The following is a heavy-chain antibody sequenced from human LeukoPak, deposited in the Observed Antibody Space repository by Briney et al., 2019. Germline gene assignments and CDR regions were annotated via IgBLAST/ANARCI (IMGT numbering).Heavy chain of an antibody. D-gene: IGHD1-1*01. V-gene: IGHV4-61*01. Sequence: SETLSLTCTVSGASVSSGSYYWTWIRQPPGKGLEWIGYIFYSGSTNYNPSLESRVTISFDTSKNQFPLKLTSVTAADTAVYYCARDPGVTTGTYYFDSWGQGSLVTVSS. CDR2: IFYSGST. J-gene: IGHJ4*02. CDR3: ARDPGVTTGTYYFDS. CDR1: GASVSSGSYY.